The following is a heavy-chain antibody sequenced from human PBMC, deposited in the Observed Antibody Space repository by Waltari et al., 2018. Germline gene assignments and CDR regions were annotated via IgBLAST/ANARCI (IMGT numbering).Heavy chain of an antibody. Sequence: QLQLQESGPGLVKPSETLSLTCSVSGGSITSTQHYWGWIRQPPGQGLEWTGTISYNGATYNSPSLRGRVTVSRDTSMNQLSLKLGSVTAADTAVYYCATYIGASVGTAAFDVWGQGTMVTVSS. J-gene: IGHJ3*01. D-gene: IGHD1-1*01. V-gene: IGHV4-39*01. CDR2: ISYNGAT. CDR1: GGSITSTQHY. CDR3: ATYIGASVGTAAFDV.